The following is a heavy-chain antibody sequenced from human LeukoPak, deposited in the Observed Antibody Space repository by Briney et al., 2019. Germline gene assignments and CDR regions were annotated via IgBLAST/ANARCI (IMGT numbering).Heavy chain of an antibody. CDR3: AKIPYSSGWVQNWFDP. V-gene: IGHV3-23*01. CDR1: RFTFGTYA. CDR2: ISGSGGST. D-gene: IGHD6-19*01. J-gene: IGHJ5*02. Sequence: GGSLRLSCAASRFTFGTYAMSWVRQAPGKGLEWISAISGSGGSTYYADSVKGRFTISRDNSKNTLYLQMNSLRAEDTAVYYCAKIPYSSGWVQNWFDPWGQGTLVTVSS.